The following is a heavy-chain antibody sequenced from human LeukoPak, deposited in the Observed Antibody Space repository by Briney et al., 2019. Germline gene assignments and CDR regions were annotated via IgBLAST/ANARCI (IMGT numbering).Heavy chain of an antibody. Sequence: GASVNVSCKASGYTFTSYGISWVRQAPGQGLEWMGWIRVYNGDTNYAQKLQGRVTMTTDTSTSTAYMELRSLRSDDTAVYYCATGYCSSTNCRIDYWGQGTLVSVSS. CDR3: ATGYCSSTNCRIDY. CDR1: GYTFTSYG. D-gene: IGHD2-2*03. J-gene: IGHJ4*02. V-gene: IGHV1-18*01. CDR2: IRVYNGDT.